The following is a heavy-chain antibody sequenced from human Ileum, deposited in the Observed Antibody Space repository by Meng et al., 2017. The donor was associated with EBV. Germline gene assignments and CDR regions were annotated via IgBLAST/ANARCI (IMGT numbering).Heavy chain of an antibody. CDR3: ARDRDGYHDY. Sequence: HVQLVEAGGGVVQRGRSLRLSCAASGFTFSSYAMHCARQAPGKGLEWVAVISYDGSNKYYADSVKGRFTISRDNSKNTLYLQMNSLRGEDTAVYYCARDRDGYHDYWGQGTLVTVSS. CDR1: GFTFSSYA. V-gene: IGHV3-30-3*01. D-gene: IGHD5-24*01. CDR2: ISYDGSNK. J-gene: IGHJ4*02.